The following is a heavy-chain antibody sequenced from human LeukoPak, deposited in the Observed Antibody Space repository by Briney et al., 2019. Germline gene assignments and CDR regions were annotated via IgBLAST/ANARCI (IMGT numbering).Heavy chain of an antibody. CDR3: AKVMPAGRIRFYSYYMDV. D-gene: IGHD6-19*01. CDR2: IRYDGSNE. J-gene: IGHJ6*03. Sequence: PGGSLRLSYAVSGFRFSGYGMHGVRQAPGKGLVWVAFIRYDGSNEYYADSVKGRFTISRGKSKNTLYLQMNGLRVEDTAVYYCAKVMPAGRIRFYSYYMDVWGKGTTVTVS. CDR1: GFRFSGYG. V-gene: IGHV3-30*02.